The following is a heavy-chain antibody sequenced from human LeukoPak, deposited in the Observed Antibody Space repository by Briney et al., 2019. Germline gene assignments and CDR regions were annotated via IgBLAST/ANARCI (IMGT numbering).Heavy chain of an antibody. V-gene: IGHV3-23*01. CDR3: ARDPRQYSSGWSYFDY. CDR1: GFTFSISA. Sequence: GGSLSLSCAASGFTFSISAVRGVRQATGKGLEWVSGITASGVSTSYADSVKGRFTISSDDSKNTLYLQMNSLRAEDTAVCYCARDPRQYSSGWSYFDYWGQGTLVTVSS. J-gene: IGHJ4*02. CDR2: ITASGVST. D-gene: IGHD6-19*01.